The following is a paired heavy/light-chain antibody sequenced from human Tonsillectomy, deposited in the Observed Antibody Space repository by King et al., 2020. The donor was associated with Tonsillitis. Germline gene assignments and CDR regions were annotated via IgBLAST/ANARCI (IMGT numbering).Heavy chain of an antibody. Sequence: QVHLVQSGAEVKKPGSSVKVSCTVSGGTFRNHAISWVRQAPGQGLEWMGNIIPIFATANYAQKFQGRVKITADDSTSTTYLEVSRLTSEDTAVYYCGRADLSTSGLIAYWGQGTQVSVSS. J-gene: IGHJ4*02. D-gene: IGHD2-21*01. CDR1: GGTFRNHA. CDR3: GRADLSTSGLIAY. V-gene: IGHV1-69*15. CDR2: IIPIFATA.
Light chain of an antibody. J-gene: IGKJ1*01. Sequence: DIVMTQSPDSLALSLGERATINCKSSQSVLYSSNNKNYIAWYQQKPGQPPNLLIYWASTRESGVPDRFSGSGSGTDFTLTISSLQAEDVAVYYCQQYYRTPPTFGQGTKVEIK. V-gene: IGKV4-1*01. CDR2: WAS. CDR1: QSVLYSSNNKNY. CDR3: QQYYRTPPT.